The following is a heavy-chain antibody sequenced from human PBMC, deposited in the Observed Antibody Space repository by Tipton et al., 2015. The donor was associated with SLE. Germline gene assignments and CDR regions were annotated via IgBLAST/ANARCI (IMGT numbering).Heavy chain of an antibody. CDR3: ARTTLSLYFDS. D-gene: IGHD1-14*01. V-gene: IGHV3-23*03. CDR1: GFSFTSYA. CDR2: IYSAGST. Sequence: SLRLSCAASGFSFTSYAMNWVRQAPGKGLEWVSLIYSAGSTSYADSVKGRFTISRDNAKNSLYLQMNNLRAEDAAVYYCARTTLSLYFDSWGQGTLLIVSS. J-gene: IGHJ4*02.